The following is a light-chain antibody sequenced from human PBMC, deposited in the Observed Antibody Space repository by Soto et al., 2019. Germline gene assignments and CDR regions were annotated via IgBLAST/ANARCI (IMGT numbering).Light chain of an antibody. CDR2: GIS. V-gene: IGKV3-20*01. CDR1: QSVSSSY. Sequence: IGLTQSPGTLSLSPGERATLSCRASQSVSSSYLAWYQQKPGQAPRLLIYGISKRATDIPDRFSGSGSGTDFTLTINRLEPEDFAVYYCQQYGGMWTFGQGTKVDI. CDR3: QQYGGMWT. J-gene: IGKJ1*01.